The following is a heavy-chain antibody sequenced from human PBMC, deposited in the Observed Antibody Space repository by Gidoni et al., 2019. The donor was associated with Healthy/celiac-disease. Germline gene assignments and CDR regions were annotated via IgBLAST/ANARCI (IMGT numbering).Heavy chain of an antibody. CDR1: GGSFSGYY. CDR2: INHSGST. D-gene: IGHD2-15*01. J-gene: IGHJ2*01. Sequence: QVQLQQWGAGLLKPSDTLSLTFAVYGGSFSGYYWSWIRQPPGKGLEWIGEINHSGSTNYNPSLKSRVTISVDKSKNQFSRKLSAVTAADTAVYYCARGYCSGGSCYSRRKHGIGWYFDLWGRGTLVTVSS. V-gene: IGHV4-34*01. CDR3: ARGYCSGGSCYSRRKHGIGWYFDL.